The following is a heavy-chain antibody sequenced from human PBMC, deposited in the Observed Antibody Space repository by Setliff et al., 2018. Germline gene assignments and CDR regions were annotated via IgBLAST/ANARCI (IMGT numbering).Heavy chain of an antibody. J-gene: IGHJ4*02. D-gene: IGHD1-26*01. CDR3: ARGAQGLPYVGGRYFDY. Sequence: SETLSLTCTVSGGSISSYYWSWIRQPPGKGLEWIGYIYYSGSTNYNPSLKSRVTISVDTSKNQFSLKLSSVTAADTAVYYCARGAQGLPYVGGRYFDYWGQGTLVTVSS. V-gene: IGHV4-59*01. CDR1: GGSISSYY. CDR2: IYYSGST.